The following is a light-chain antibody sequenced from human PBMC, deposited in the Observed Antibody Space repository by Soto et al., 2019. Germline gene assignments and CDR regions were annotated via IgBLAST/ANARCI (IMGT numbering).Light chain of an antibody. Sequence: EIVLTQSPGTLSLSPGERATLSCGASQSVSNNYLAWYQQKPGQAPRLFIYGASNRAAGVPDRFGGSGSGTDFALTISRLEPEDFAVYYCQQYGSSPPITFGQGTRLENK. CDR3: QQYGSSPPIT. J-gene: IGKJ5*01. CDR1: QSVSNNY. CDR2: GAS. V-gene: IGKV3-20*01.